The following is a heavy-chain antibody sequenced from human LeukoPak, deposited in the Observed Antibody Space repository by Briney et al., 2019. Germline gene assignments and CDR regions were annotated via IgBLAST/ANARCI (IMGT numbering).Heavy chain of an antibody. J-gene: IGHJ5*02. Sequence: QPGGSLRLSCAASGFTFSRSWMHWVRQALGKGLEWVASIKEDGSEKYYVDSVKGRFTISRDNAKNSLYLQMNSLRAEDTAMYYCASSGWYSTPNWFDPWGQGTLVIVSS. CDR3: ASSGWYSTPNWFDP. V-gene: IGHV3-7*01. CDR1: GFTFSRSW. CDR2: IKEDGSEK. D-gene: IGHD6-19*01.